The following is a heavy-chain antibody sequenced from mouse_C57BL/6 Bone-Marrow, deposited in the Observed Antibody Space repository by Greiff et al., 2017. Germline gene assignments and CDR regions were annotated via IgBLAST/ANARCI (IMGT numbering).Heavy chain of an antibody. V-gene: IGHV14-3*01. CDR2: IDPANGNT. Sequence: VQLKQSVAELVRPGASVKLSCTASGFNIKNTYMHWVKQRPEQGLEWIGRIDPANGNTKYAPKFQGKATITADTSSNTAYLQLSSLTSEDTAIYYCARIYYDYDVRGYYAMDYWGQGTSVTVSS. CDR3: ARIYYDYDVRGYYAMDY. CDR1: GFNIKNTY. J-gene: IGHJ4*01. D-gene: IGHD2-4*01.